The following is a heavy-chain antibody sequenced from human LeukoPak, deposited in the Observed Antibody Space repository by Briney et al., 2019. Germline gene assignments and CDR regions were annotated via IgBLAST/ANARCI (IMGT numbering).Heavy chain of an antibody. CDR1: GFTFSSYL. CDR2: IKGDESAR. J-gene: IGHJ4*02. D-gene: IGHD1-26*01. CDR3: ARDVVGSLDY. Sequence: GGSLRLSRAASGFTFSSYLMAWVRQAPGKGLEWVANIKGDESARHQADSVKGRFTISRDNTRNSLYLQMTNLRGDDTAVYYCARDVVGSLDYWGQGTLVTVSS. V-gene: IGHV3-7*01.